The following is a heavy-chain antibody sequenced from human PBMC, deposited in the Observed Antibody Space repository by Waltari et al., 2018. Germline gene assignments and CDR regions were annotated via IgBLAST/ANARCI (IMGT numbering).Heavy chain of an antibody. Sequence: QVQLVQSGAEVKKPGASVKVSCKASGYTFTSYDINWVRQATGQGLEWMGWMNPNSGNTGDAQKFQGRVTMTRNTSISTAYMELSSLRSEDTAVYYCARGYDYVWGSYRYTDAFDIWGQGTMVTVSS. CDR1: GYTFTSYD. D-gene: IGHD3-16*02. V-gene: IGHV1-8*01. CDR2: MNPNSGNT. J-gene: IGHJ3*02. CDR3: ARGYDYVWGSYRYTDAFDI.